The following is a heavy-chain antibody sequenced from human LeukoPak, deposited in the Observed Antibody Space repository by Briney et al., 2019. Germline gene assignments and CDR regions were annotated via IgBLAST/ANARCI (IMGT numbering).Heavy chain of an antibody. V-gene: IGHV4-59*08. CDR3: ASTSKYIGSGRDDSFDI. CDR1: GGSNY. CDR2: IHYSGSP. J-gene: IGHJ3*02. D-gene: IGHD3-10*01. Sequence: SETLSLTCTVSGGSNYWSWIRQPPGKGLEWIGYIHYSGSPNYNPSLKSRVTISIDTSNNQFSLKLNSVTAADTAVYYCASTSKYIGSGRDDSFDIWGQGTMVTVSS.